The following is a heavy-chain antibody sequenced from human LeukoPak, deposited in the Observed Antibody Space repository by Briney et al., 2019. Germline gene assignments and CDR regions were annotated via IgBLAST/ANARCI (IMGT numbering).Heavy chain of an antibody. CDR2: ISNTGDFI. CDR3: AKDQYGDSRPDYFDY. V-gene: IGHV3-11*01. Sequence: GGSLRLSCAASGLTFSDEYMSWIRQAPGKGLEWVSYISNTGDFIAYADSVKGRFTMSRDNAKNSLYLQMNSLRAEDTAVYYCAKDQYGDSRPDYFDYWGQGTLVTVSS. D-gene: IGHD4-17*01. CDR1: GLTFSDEY. J-gene: IGHJ4*02.